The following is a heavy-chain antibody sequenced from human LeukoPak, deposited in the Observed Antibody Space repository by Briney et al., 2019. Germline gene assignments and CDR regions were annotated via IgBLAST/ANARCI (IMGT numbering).Heavy chain of an antibody. Sequence: SETLSLTCAVCGGSFSGYYWSWIRQPPGKGLEWIGEINHSGSTNYNPSLKSRVTISVDTSKNQFSLKLSSVTAADTAVYYCACGIAAGYYYYGMDVWGQGTTVTVSS. D-gene: IGHD6-13*01. V-gene: IGHV4-34*01. CDR2: INHSGST. CDR3: ACGIAAGYYYYGMDV. J-gene: IGHJ6*02. CDR1: GGSFSGYY.